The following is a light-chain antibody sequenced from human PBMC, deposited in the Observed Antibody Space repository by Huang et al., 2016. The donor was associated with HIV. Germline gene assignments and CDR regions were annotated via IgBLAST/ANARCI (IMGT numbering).Light chain of an antibody. CDR2: EAS. Sequence: DIQMTQSSATLSASVGDRVTITCRASQSIGTWLAWYQQKPGKAPNLLIDEASTLESGVTSRFSGGGSGTEFTLTINSLQPDDFATYYCQHYHSFPWTFGQGTKVEV. CDR3: QHYHSFPWT. CDR1: QSIGTW. V-gene: IGKV1-5*03. J-gene: IGKJ1*01.